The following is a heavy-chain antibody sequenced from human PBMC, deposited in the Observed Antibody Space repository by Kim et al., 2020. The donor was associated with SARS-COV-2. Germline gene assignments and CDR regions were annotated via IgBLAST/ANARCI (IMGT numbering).Heavy chain of an antibody. J-gene: IGHJ4*02. V-gene: IGHV3-21*01. Sequence: GGSLRLSCAASGFTFSFYSMNWVRQAPGKGLEWVSSISSSSNYIYYADSVKGRFTISRDNAKNSLYLQMNSLRAEDTAVYYCARLGSGSYSGFDYWGQGTLVTVSS. CDR3: ARLGSGSYSGFDY. D-gene: IGHD3-10*01. CDR2: ISSSSNYI. CDR1: GFTFSFYS.